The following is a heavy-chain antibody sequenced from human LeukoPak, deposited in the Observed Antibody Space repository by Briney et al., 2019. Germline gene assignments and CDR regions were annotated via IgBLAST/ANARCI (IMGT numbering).Heavy chain of an antibody. CDR1: GYMFTGYY. J-gene: IGHJ6*03. Sequence: ASVKVSCKASGYMFTGYYMHSVRQAPGQGLEWMGWINTNSGGTNYAQKFQGRVTMTRDTSISTAYMDLNRLRSDDTAVYYCARVVAVTGTPVYYMDVWGKGTTVTVSS. D-gene: IGHD6-19*01. V-gene: IGHV1-2*02. CDR2: INTNSGGT. CDR3: ARVVAVTGTPVYYMDV.